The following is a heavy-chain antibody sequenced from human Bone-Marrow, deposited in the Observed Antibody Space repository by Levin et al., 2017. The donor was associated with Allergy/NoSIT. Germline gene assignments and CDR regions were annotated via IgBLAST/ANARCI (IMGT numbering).Heavy chain of an antibody. D-gene: IGHD2-2*01. J-gene: IGHJ6*03. V-gene: IGHV1-3*01. Sequence: ASVKVSCKASGYTFTSYAMHWVRQAPGQRLEWMGWINAGNGNTKYSQKFQGRVTITRDTSASTAYMELSSLRSEDTAVYYCAREKGYCSSTSCYGYYMDVWGKGTTVTVSS. CDR2: INAGNGNT. CDR1: GYTFTSYA. CDR3: AREKGYCSSTSCYGYYMDV.